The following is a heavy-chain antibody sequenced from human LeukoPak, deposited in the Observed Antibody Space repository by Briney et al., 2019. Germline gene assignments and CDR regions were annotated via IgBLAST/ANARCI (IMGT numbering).Heavy chain of an antibody. V-gene: IGHV1-18*01. CDR1: GYTFTNYG. Sequence: ASVTVSCTTSGYTFTNYGISWGRQAPGLGLEWMGWTSAYIGNTNYARKVQGRVTMTTDTSTSTAYMELRSLRFDDTAVYYCASDQSVRLLQTTSTYFKHVFAIWGQGSMVTVSS. D-gene: IGHD2-2*01. CDR2: TSAYIGNT. CDR3: ASDQSVRLLQTTSTYFKHVFAI. J-gene: IGHJ3*02.